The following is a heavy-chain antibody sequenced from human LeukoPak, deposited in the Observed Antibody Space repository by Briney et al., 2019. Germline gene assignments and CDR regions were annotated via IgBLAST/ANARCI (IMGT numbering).Heavy chain of an antibody. CDR3: TRRYYFDSSGYYQGDY. J-gene: IGHJ4*02. V-gene: IGHV3-73*01. CDR1: GFTFGGSA. CDR2: IRSKANSYAT. Sequence: GGSLRLSCAASGFTFGGSAMHWVRQASGKGLEWVGRIRSKANSYATSYGASVKGRFTISRDDSKNTAHLQMNSLKTEDTAVYYCTRRYYFDSSGYYQGDYWGQGTLVTVSS. D-gene: IGHD3-22*01.